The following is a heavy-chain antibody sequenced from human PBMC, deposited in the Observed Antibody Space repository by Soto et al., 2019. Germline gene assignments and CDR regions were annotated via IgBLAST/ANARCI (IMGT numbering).Heavy chain of an antibody. CDR3: TRDPGAYSSTWSFYFDS. J-gene: IGHJ4*02. CDR2: INTDGSST. Sequence: EVQLVESGGGLVQPGGSLRLSCAASGFTFSRFWMHWVRQAPGKGLVWVSRINTDGSSTTYADSVKGRFTISRDNAKNTLYLQMDRLRAEDTGVYYCTRDPGAYSSTWSFYFDSWGQGTLVTVPS. CDR1: GFTFSRFW. D-gene: IGHD6-13*01. V-gene: IGHV3-74*01.